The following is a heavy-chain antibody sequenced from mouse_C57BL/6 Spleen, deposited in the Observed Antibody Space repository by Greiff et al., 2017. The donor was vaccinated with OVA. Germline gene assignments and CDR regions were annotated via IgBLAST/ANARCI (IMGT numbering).Heavy chain of an antibody. CDR1: GFSLTSYG. Sequence: QVTLKESGPGLVAPSQSLSITCTVSGFSLTSYGVHWVRQPPGKGLEWLGEIWSDGSTPYNSDLNSRLSISKDNSNSQFFLKMNSLQTNDTAMYYCARHYYGSSYWYFGVWGTGTTVTVSS. V-gene: IGHV2-6-1*01. J-gene: IGHJ1*03. CDR3: ARHYYGSSYWYFGV. CDR2: IWSDGST. D-gene: IGHD1-1*01.